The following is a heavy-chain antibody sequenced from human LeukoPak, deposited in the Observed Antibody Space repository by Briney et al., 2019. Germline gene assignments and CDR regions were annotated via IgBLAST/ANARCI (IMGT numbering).Heavy chain of an antibody. CDR1: GFTFSSYA. Sequence: PGGSLRLSCAASGFTFSSYAMSWVRQAPGKGLEWVSAISGSGGSTYYAGSVKGRFTISRDNSKNTLYLQMNSLGDEDTAVYYCAKDSRLFRWLDFEYWGQGTLVTVSS. CDR2: ISGSGGST. D-gene: IGHD3-22*01. CDR3: AKDSRLFRWLDFEY. V-gene: IGHV3-23*01. J-gene: IGHJ4*02.